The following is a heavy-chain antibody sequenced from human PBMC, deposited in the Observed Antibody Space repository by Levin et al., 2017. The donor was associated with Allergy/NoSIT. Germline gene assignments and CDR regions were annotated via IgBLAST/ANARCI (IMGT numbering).Heavy chain of an antibody. CDR1: GFTFRTYS. CDR3: VRDWELS. CDR2: ISSSSSYI. Sequence: ETLSLTCAASGFTFRTYSMNWVRQAPGKGLEWVSSISSSSSYIFYADSVKGRFTISRDNARNSLYLQLNSLRAEDTAVYYCVRDWELSWGQGTLVNVPS. V-gene: IGHV3-21*01. J-gene: IGHJ5*02. D-gene: IGHD1-26*01.